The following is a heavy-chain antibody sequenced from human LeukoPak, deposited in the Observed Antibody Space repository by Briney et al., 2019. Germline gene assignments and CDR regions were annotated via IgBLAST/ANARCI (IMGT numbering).Heavy chain of an antibody. J-gene: IGHJ4*02. V-gene: IGHV1-2*02. D-gene: IGHD4-17*01. Sequence: GASVKVSCKASGYTFTSYYIHWVREAPGHGLEWMGYIHPNSGGTTYAQKFQGRVTMTRDISISTAHMDLSSLGSDDAAFYYCARQRYGDFTLGADYWGQGTLVTVSS. CDR3: ARQRYGDFTLGADY. CDR1: GYTFTSYY. CDR2: IHPNSGGT.